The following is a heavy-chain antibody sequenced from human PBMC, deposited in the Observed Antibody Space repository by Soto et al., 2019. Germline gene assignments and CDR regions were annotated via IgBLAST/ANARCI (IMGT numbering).Heavy chain of an antibody. J-gene: IGHJ6*02. CDR1: GGSVSSTSYY. D-gene: IGHD6-13*01. CDR3: ARDSSPYYGMDV. V-gene: IGHV4-61*01. CDR2: IHYSGST. Sequence: SETLSLTCTVSGGSVSSTSYYWTWIRQPPGKGLEWIGYIHYSGSTNYNPSLKSRVTMSVDTSKNQFSLKLSSVTAADTAVYYCARDSSPYYGMDVWGQGTTVTVSS.